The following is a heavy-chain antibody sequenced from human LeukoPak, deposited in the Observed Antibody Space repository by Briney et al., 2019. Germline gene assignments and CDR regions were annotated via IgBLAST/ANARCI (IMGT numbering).Heavy chain of an antibody. V-gene: IGHV3-21*01. Sequence: GGSLRLSCAASGFPFSSYSMNWVRQAPGKGLEWVSSITSSSNYIYYADSVKGRFTISRDNAKNSLYLQMNSLRAEDTAVYYCAKDLGHKWTIDYWGQGTLVTVSS. CDR2: ITSSSNYI. D-gene: IGHD1-26*01. CDR3: AKDLGHKWTIDY. CDR1: GFPFSSYS. J-gene: IGHJ4*02.